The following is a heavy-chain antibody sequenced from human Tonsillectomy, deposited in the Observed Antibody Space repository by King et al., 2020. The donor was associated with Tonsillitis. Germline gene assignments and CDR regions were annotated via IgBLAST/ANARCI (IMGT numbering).Heavy chain of an antibody. CDR3: AKDVSEARFGALWYFDY. J-gene: IGHJ4*02. CDR1: GFTFNNYG. CDR2: IRYDGRYT. V-gene: IGHV3-30*02. D-gene: IGHD3-10*01. Sequence: VQLVESGGGVVQPGGSLRLSCAASGFTFNNYGMHWVRQAPGKGLEWVAFIRYDGRYTDYADSVKGRFTISRDNSKSMLCLQMDSLRAEDTAVYYCAKDVSEARFGALWYFDYWGQGTLVTVSS.